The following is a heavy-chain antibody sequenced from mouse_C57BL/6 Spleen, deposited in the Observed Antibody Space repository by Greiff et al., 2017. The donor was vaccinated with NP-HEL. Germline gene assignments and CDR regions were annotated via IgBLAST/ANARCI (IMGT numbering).Heavy chain of an antibody. J-gene: IGHJ1*03. D-gene: IGHD1-1*01. CDR3: ARDDYYVSSYWYFDV. V-gene: IGHV5-16*01. Sequence: EVHLVESEGGLVQPGSSMKLSCTASGFTFSDYYMAWVRQVPEKGLEWVANINYDGSSTYYLDSLKSRFIISRDNAKNILYLQLSSLKSEDTATYYCARDDYYVSSYWYFDVWGTGTTVTVSS. CDR1: GFTFSDYY. CDR2: INYDGSST.